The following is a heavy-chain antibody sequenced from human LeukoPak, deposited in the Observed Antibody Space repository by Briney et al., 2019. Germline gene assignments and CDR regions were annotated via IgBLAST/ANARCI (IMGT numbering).Heavy chain of an antibody. V-gene: IGHV4-59*08. CDR3: VLAPNSNWFDF. CDR1: GGSISDFY. Sequence: SETLSLTCSVSGGSISDFYWNWIRQSPGKALEWIGNIHYSGSSVYNPSLRSRVSMSIDRSLKQFFLKVTSVTAADTAVYYCVLAPNSNWFDFWGQGILVTVSS. D-gene: IGHD5-24*01. J-gene: IGHJ4*02. CDR2: IHYSGSS.